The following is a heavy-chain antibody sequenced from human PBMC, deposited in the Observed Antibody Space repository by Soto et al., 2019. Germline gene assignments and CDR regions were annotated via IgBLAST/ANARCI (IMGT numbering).Heavy chain of an antibody. CDR3: ARGQGISAYYFDY. V-gene: IGHV3-30-3*01. J-gene: IGHJ4*02. CDR1: GFTFSSYA. Sequence: QVQLVESGGGVVQPGRSLRLSCAASGFTFSSYAVHWVRQAPGKGLEWVAVISYDGSNKYYADSVKGRFTISRDNSKNTLYLQMNSLRAEDTAVYYCARGQGISAYYFDYWGQGTLVTVSS. D-gene: IGHD6-13*01. CDR2: ISYDGSNK.